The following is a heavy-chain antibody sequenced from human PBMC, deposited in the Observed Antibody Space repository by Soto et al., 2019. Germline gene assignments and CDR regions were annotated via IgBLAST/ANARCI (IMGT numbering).Heavy chain of an antibody. Sequence: EVQLVESGGGLVKPGVSLRLSCAASGLNFSSYSMNWVRQAPGKGLEWVSSISSSSSYIYYADSVKGRFTISRDNAKNSLYLQMNSLRAEDTAVYYCARGPQYSSRWYAYYYYYMDVWGKGTTVTVSS. CDR1: GLNFSSYS. D-gene: IGHD6-13*01. CDR3: ARGPQYSSRWYAYYYYYMDV. J-gene: IGHJ6*03. V-gene: IGHV3-21*01. CDR2: ISSSSSYI.